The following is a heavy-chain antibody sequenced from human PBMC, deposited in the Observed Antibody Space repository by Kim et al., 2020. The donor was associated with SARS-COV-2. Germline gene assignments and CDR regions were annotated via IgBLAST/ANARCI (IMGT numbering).Heavy chain of an antibody. V-gene: IGHV1-3*01. CDR2: INAGNGNT. D-gene: IGHD3-10*01. CDR3: ARGWGGSGKAYYFDY. J-gene: IGHJ4*02. Sequence: ASVKVSCKASGYTFTSYAMHWVRQAPGQRLEWMGWINAGNGNTKYSQKFQGRVTITRDTSASTAYMELSSLRSEDTAVYYCARGWGGSGKAYYFDYWGQGTLVTVSS. CDR1: GYTFTSYA.